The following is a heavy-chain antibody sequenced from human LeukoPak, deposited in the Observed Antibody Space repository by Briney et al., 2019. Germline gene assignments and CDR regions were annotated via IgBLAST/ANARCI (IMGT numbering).Heavy chain of an antibody. Sequence: SGGSLRLSCAASGFSLSTHTMNWVRQAPGKGLEWVSSISTTSTYMYYADSVKGRFTISRDNAKNSLYLQMNSLRAEDTAVYYCASDDSSGFYAFEIWGQGTMVTVSS. CDR1: GFSLSTHT. CDR3: ASDDSSGFYAFEI. J-gene: IGHJ3*02. D-gene: IGHD3-22*01. CDR2: ISTTSTYM. V-gene: IGHV3-21*01.